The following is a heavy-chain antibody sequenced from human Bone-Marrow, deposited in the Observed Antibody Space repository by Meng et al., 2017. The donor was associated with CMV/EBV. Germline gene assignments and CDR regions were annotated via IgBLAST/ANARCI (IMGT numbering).Heavy chain of an antibody. Sequence: GESLKISCAASGFIFSSYAMSWVRQAPGKGLEWVSAISGSGGSTYYADSVKGRFTISRDNSKNTLYLQMNSLRAEDTAVYYCAKRELFWSGYHDYWGQGTLVTVSS. CDR2: ISGSGGST. V-gene: IGHV3-23*01. CDR1: GFIFSSYA. D-gene: IGHD3-3*02. J-gene: IGHJ4*02. CDR3: AKRELFWSGYHDY.